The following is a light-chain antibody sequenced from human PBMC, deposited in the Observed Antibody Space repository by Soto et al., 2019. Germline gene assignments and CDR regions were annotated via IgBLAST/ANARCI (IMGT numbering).Light chain of an antibody. CDR2: EVS. Sequence: QSVLTQPASVPGSPGQSIAISCTGTSSDVGGYNYVSWYQQHPGKAPKLMIYEVSNRPSGVSNRFSGSKSGNTASLTISGLQTEDEADYYCSSYTGSTTYVFGTGTKVTVL. CDR1: SSDVGGYNY. V-gene: IGLV2-14*01. J-gene: IGLJ1*01. CDR3: SSYTGSTTYV.